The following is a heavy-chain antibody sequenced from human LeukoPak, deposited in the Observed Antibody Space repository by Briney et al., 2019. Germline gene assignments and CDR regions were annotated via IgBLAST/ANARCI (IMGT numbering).Heavy chain of an antibody. CDR3: AREDSSEEGNNWFDP. CDR2: IYTSGST. V-gene: IGHV4-4*07. Sequence: SETLSLTCTVSGGSISSYYWSWIRQPAGKGLEWIGRIYTSGSTNYNPSLKSRVTMSVDASKNQFSLKLSSVTAADTAVYYCAREDSSEEGNNWFDPWGQGTLVTVSS. CDR1: GGSISSYY. J-gene: IGHJ5*02. D-gene: IGHD3-22*01.